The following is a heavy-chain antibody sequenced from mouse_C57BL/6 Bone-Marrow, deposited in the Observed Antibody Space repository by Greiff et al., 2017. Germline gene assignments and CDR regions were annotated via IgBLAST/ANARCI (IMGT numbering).Heavy chain of an antibody. CDR3: TRGYYAMDY. Sequence: EVQLQQSGAELVRPGASVKLSCTASGFNIKDYYMHWVKQRPEPGLEWIGRIDPEDGDTEYAPKFQGKATMTADTSSNTAYLQLSSLTSEDTAVYYCTRGYYAMDYWGQGTSVTVSS. CDR1: GFNIKDYY. CDR2: IDPEDGDT. V-gene: IGHV14-1*01. J-gene: IGHJ4*01.